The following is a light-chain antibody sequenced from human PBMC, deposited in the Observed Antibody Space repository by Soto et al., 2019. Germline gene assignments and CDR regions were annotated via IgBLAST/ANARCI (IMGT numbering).Light chain of an antibody. CDR3: QQYNFWPPLT. CDR2: DAS. J-gene: IGKJ4*01. Sequence: EIVMTQSPATLSVSPGERATLSCRASQSVNSNLAWYRQKPGQATRLLISDASTRATGVPARFSGSGSGKEFTLTVSSLQSEDSGNYYCQQYNFWPPLTFGGGTKVEIK. CDR1: QSVNSN. V-gene: IGKV3-15*01.